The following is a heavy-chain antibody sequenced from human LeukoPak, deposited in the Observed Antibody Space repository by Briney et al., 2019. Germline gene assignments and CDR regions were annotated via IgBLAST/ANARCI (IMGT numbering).Heavy chain of an antibody. J-gene: IGHJ4*02. D-gene: IGHD5-18*01. CDR3: ASERYSPAGYFVY. Sequence: PAGSLRLSCAASGFTVSGNYMSWVRQAPGKGLEWVSVIYSGGSRYYAAAVQGRYTISRDNSKKTLYLQMNSLRAEDTVVYYCASERYSPAGYFVYWGQKPLVPLSS. CDR1: GFTVSGNY. CDR2: IYSGGSR. V-gene: IGHV3-53*01.